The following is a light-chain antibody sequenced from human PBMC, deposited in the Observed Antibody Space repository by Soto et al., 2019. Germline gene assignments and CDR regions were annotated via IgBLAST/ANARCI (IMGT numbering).Light chain of an antibody. V-gene: IGKV2-30*01. CDR1: HSLVYSDGNTY. CDR3: RQTTHWPRP. CDR2: KVS. Sequence: DVVMTQSPLSLPVTLGQPASISCRSSHSLVYSDGNTYFNWFHQSTGQSPRRLIYKVSNRDSGVPDRFRGSGSGTDFTLIISRVEAEEFGVYSCRQTTHWPRPFGQGTKLEIK. J-gene: IGKJ2*01.